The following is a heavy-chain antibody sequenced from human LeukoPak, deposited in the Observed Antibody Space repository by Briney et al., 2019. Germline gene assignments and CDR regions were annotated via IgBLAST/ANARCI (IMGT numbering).Heavy chain of an antibody. CDR2: IIPIFGTA. V-gene: IGHV1-69*13. J-gene: IGHJ4*02. Sequence: SVKVSCKASGGTFSSYAINWVRQAPGQGLEWMGGIIPIFGTANYAQKFQGRVTITADESTSTAYMELSSLRSEDTAVYYCAREHGYNWSYFDYWGQGTPVTVSS. D-gene: IGHD5-24*01. CDR3: AREHGYNWSYFDY. CDR1: GGTFSSYA.